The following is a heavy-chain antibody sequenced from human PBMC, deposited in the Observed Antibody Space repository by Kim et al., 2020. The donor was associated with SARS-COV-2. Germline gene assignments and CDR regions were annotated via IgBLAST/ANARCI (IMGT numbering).Heavy chain of an antibody. D-gene: IGHD6-13*01. J-gene: IGHJ6*01. CDR2: FNPDSCGT. V-gene: IGHV1-2*02. CDR3: ARVDVATDGTERYYSYG. CDR1: GYTFTGYY. Sequence: ASVKVSCKASGYTFTGYYMLLVRRVPVQGLKRIGWFNPDSCGTNYAHKFPGSVTITRDTSISTAYMGLGRLRSDDTAVYYFARVDVATDGTERYYSYG.